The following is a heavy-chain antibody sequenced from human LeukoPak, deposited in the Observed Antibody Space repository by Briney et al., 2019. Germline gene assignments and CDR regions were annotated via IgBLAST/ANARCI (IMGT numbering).Heavy chain of an antibody. D-gene: IGHD3-22*01. V-gene: IGHV4-59*01. CDR2: IYYSGST. CDR3: ARADSSGYEHFDY. CDR1: GDSLSSYY. Sequence: PSETLSLTCTVSGDSLSSYYWSWIRQPPGKGLEWIGNIYYSGSTNYNPSLKSQVTISVDRSKNHFSLKLSSVTAADTAVYYCARADSSGYEHFDYWGQGTLVTVSS. J-gene: IGHJ4*02.